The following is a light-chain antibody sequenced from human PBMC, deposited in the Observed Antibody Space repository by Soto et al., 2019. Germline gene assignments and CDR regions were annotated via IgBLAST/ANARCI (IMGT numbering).Light chain of an antibody. CDR1: SSDVGSYNL. V-gene: IGLV2-23*02. Sequence: QSVLTQPASVSGSPGQWITISCTGTSSDVGSYNLVSWYQQHPGKAPKLMIYEVSKRPSGVSNRFSGSKSGNTASLTICGLQAEDEADYYCCSYAGSSTPLIFGTGTKVTVL. J-gene: IGLJ1*01. CDR2: EVS. CDR3: CSYAGSSTPLI.